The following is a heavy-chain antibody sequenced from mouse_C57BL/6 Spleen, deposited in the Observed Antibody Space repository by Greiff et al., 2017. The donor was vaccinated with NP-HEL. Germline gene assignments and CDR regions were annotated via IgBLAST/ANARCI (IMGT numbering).Heavy chain of an antibody. CDR2: INPNNGGT. Sequence: EVQLQQSGPELVKPGASVKMSCKASGYTFTDYNMHWVKQSHGKSLEWIGYINPNNGGTSYNQKFKGKATLTVNKSSSTAYMELRSLTAEDAAVYYCARSHRWLLRYWGQGTTLTVSS. CDR3: ARSHRWLLRY. D-gene: IGHD2-3*01. J-gene: IGHJ2*01. V-gene: IGHV1-22*01. CDR1: GYTFTDYN.